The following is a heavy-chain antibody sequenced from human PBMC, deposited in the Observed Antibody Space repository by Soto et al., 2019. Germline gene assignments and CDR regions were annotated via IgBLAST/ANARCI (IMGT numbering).Heavy chain of an antibody. V-gene: IGHV3-33*01. CDR2: IWYDGSNK. CDR3: ARGFRYDAEEIDY. Sequence: QVQLVESGGGVVQPGRSLRLSCAASGFTFSSYGMHWVRQAPGKGLEWVAVIWYDGSNKYYADSVKGRFTISRDNSKNTLYLQMNSLRAEDTAVYYCARGFRYDAEEIDYWGQGTLVTVSS. J-gene: IGHJ4*02. CDR1: GFTFSSYG. D-gene: IGHD3-16*01.